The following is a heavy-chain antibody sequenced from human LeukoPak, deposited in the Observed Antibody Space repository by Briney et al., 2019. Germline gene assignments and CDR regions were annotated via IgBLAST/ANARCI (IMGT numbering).Heavy chain of an antibody. CDR2: ISGSGGST. D-gene: IGHD3-22*01. CDR3: AKSPTGGYYDSSGWSYYFDY. V-gene: IGHV3-23*01. CDR1: GFTFSSYA. Sequence: GGSLRLSCAASGFTFSSYAMSWVRQAPGKGLEWVSAISGSGGSTYYADSVKGRFTISRDNPKNTLYLQMNSLRAEDTAVYYCAKSPTGGYYDSSGWSYYFDYWGQGTLVTVSS. J-gene: IGHJ4*02.